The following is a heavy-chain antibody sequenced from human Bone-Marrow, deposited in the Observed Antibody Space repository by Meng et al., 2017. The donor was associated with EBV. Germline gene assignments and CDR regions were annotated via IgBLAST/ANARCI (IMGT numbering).Heavy chain of an antibody. Sequence: QVTLGHPGEEERTPGAPVKVSCKSSGYNFTSYAMQWVRQAPGQRLEWMGWINAGNGNTKYSQKFQGRVTITSDTSASTAYMELSSLRSEDTAVYYCARGRDFCTGGVCDTWGDFDYWGQGTLVTVFS. D-gene: IGHD2-8*02. CDR2: INAGNGNT. CDR3: ARGRDFCTGGVCDTWGDFDY. J-gene: IGHJ4*02. V-gene: IGHV1-3*05. CDR1: GYNFTSYA.